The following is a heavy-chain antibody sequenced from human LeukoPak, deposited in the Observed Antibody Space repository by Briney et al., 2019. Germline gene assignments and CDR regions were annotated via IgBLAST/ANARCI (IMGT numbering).Heavy chain of an antibody. CDR3: ARGAWELQCFDY. V-gene: IGHV1-8*01. D-gene: IGHD1-26*01. J-gene: IGHJ4*02. CDR2: MNPNSGNT. CDR1: GYTFTSYD. Sequence: ASVKVSCKASGYTFTSYDINWVRQATGQGLEWTGWMNPNSGNTGYAQKLQGRVTMTRNTSISTAYMELSSLRSEDTAVYYCARGAWELQCFDYWGQGTLVTVSS.